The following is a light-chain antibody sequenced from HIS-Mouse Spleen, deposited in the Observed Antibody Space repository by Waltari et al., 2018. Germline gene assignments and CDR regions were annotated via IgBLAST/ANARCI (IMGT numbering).Light chain of an antibody. V-gene: IGKV4-1*01. CDR1: KSVLYSSNNKNY. J-gene: IGKJ4*01. CDR3: QQYYSTPGLT. Sequence: DIVMTQSPDSLAVSLGERATINCKSSKSVLYSSNNKNYLAWYQQKTGQPPKLLIYWASTRESGVPDRFSGSWSGTDFTLTISSLQAEDVAVYYCQQYYSTPGLTFGGGTKVEIK. CDR2: WAS.